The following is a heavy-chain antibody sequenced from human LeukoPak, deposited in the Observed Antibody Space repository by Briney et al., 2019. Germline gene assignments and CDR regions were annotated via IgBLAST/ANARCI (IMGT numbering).Heavy chain of an antibody. V-gene: IGHV3-30*14. CDR1: GFTFSNYA. J-gene: IGHJ4*02. CDR2: VSVDGSNK. CDR3: ARDRTAGGIDY. Sequence: PGGSLRLSCAASGFTFSNYAMHWVRQAPGKGLEWVAVVSVDGSNKYYADSVKGRFSISRDNSKNTLYLQMNSLRAEDTAVYYCARDRTAGGIDYWGQGTLVTVSS. D-gene: IGHD2-8*02.